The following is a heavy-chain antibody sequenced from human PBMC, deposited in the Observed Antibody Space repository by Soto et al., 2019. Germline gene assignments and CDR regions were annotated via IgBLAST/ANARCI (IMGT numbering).Heavy chain of an antibody. CDR3: ARVSEWELPYFQH. CDR2: ISGYNGNT. D-gene: IGHD1-26*01. Sequence: SCKXSGYTFTSYGISWVRQAPGQGLGWMGWISGYNGNTNYAQKLQGRVTMTTDTSTSTAYMELRSLRSDDTAVYYCARVSEWELPYFQHWGQGTLVTVSS. CDR1: GYTFTSYG. V-gene: IGHV1-18*01. J-gene: IGHJ1*01.